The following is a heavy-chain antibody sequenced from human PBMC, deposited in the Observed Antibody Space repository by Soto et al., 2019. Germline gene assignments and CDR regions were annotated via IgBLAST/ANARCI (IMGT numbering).Heavy chain of an antibody. Sequence: ASVKVSWKTSGFTFTTYYIHWVRQAPGQGLEWMGMIDPSGGSTTYAQKFQGRITMTSDMSTSTVYMELSSLRSEDTAVYYCARVPYDTTGYYAFWGQGTLVTVSS. CDR3: ARVPYDTTGYYAF. CDR1: GFTFTTYY. CDR2: IDPSGGST. V-gene: IGHV1-46*01. D-gene: IGHD3-22*01. J-gene: IGHJ4*02.